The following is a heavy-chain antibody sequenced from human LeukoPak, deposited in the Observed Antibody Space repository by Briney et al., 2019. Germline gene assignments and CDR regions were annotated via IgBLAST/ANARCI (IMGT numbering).Heavy chain of an antibody. D-gene: IGHD5-18*01. CDR1: GGTFSSYA. V-gene: IGHV1-69*04. Sequence: SVKVSCKASGGTFSSYAISWVRQAPGQGLEWMGRTIPILGIANYAQKFQGRVTITADKSTSTAYMELSSLRSEDTAVYYCARVDTAMVIDYWGQGTLVTVSS. CDR3: ARVDTAMVIDY. CDR2: TIPILGIA. J-gene: IGHJ4*02.